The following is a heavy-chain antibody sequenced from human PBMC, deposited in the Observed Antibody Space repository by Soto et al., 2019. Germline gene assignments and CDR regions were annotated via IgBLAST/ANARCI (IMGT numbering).Heavy chain of an antibody. CDR1: GFTFSSYS. D-gene: IGHD1-1*01. CDR2: ISSSSSYI. CDR3: ARDTPKETPWKNYHYGMDV. Sequence: GGSLRLSCAASGFTFSSYSMNWVRQAPGKGLEWVSSISSSSSYIYYADSVKGRFTISRDNAKNSLYLQMNSLRAEDTAVYYCARDTPKETPWKNYHYGMDVWGQGTTVTVSS. J-gene: IGHJ6*02. V-gene: IGHV3-21*01.